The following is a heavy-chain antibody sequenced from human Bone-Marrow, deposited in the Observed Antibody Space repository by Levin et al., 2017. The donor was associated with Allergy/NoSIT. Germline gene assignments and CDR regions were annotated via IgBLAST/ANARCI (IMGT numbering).Heavy chain of an antibody. CDR3: ARARMNTYYRRNWCDP. D-gene: IGHD3-10*01. CDR1: GYIFTAYY. J-gene: IGHJ5*02. V-gene: IGHV1-2*02. CDR2: INPKNGDT. Sequence: ASVKVSCKTSGYIFTAYYMHWVRQAPGQGLEWLGWINPKNGDTDYAQKFQGRVAMTRDTSINTTYMELTSLRSDDTAVYFCARARMNTYYRRNWCDPWGQGTLLTVSS.